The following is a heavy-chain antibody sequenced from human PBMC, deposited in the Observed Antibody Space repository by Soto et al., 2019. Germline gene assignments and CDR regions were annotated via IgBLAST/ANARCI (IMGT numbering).Heavy chain of an antibody. CDR1: GFTFSSYV. V-gene: IGHV3-23*01. Sequence: EVQLLESGGGLVQPGGSLRLSCAASGFTFSSYVMSWVRQAPGKGVEWVSVISGSGGSTYYADSVKGRFTISSDNSKNTLYLQMNRLRAEDTAVYYWAKGVAWFGEFDYWGQGTLVTVSS. CDR3: AKGVAWFGEFDY. J-gene: IGHJ4*02. D-gene: IGHD3-10*01. CDR2: ISGSGGST.